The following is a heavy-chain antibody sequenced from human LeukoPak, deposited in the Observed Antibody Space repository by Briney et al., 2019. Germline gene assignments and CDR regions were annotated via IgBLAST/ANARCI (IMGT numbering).Heavy chain of an antibody. D-gene: IGHD2-21*01. CDR2: TFYWSKWYY. J-gene: IGHJ4*02. V-gene: IGHV6-1*01. Sequence: SQTLSLNRAISGDSVSSKSAAWNWIRHSPSRGLEWLGRTFYWSKWYYDLAVSVKSRLTINPDASKNQFSLQLNSVTPEDTAVYYCARGVIASGFDFWGQGTLVTVSS. CDR1: GDSVSSKSAA. CDR3: ARGVIASGFDF.